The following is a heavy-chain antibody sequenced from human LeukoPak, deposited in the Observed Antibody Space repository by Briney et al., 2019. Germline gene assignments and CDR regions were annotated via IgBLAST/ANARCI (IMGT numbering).Heavy chain of an antibody. J-gene: IGHJ4*02. CDR3: ASDWWFGELPYFDY. CDR1: GFTFDDYG. V-gene: IGHV3-20*04. CDR2: INWNGGST. D-gene: IGHD3-10*01. Sequence: GGSLRLSCAASGFTFDDYGMSWVRQAPGKXLEWVSGINWNGGSTGYADSVKGRFTISRDNAKNSLYLQMNSLRAEDTALYYCASDWWFGELPYFDYWGQGTLVTVSS.